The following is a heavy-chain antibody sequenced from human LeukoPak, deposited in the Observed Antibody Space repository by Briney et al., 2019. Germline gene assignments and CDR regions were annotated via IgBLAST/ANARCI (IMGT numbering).Heavy chain of an antibody. Sequence: PSETLSLTCTVSGGSISSYYWSWIWQPPGKGLEWIGYIYYSGSTNYNPSLKSRVTISVDTSKNQFSLKLSSVTAADTAVYYCARDRSGYSSSWFTRDAFDNWGQGTMVTVSS. J-gene: IGHJ3*02. D-gene: IGHD6-13*01. CDR1: GGSISSYY. CDR2: IYYSGST. V-gene: IGHV4-59*01. CDR3: ARDRSGYSSSWFTRDAFDN.